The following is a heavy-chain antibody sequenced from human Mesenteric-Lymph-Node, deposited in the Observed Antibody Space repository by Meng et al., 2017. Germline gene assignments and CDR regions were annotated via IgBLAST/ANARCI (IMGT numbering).Heavy chain of an antibody. V-gene: IGHV3-74*01. J-gene: IGHJ4*02. CDR3: AKDPPLWFGELPYYFDY. CDR2: INSDGSST. D-gene: IGHD3-10*01. Sequence: GESLKISCAASGFTFSSYWMHWVRQAPGKGLVWVSRINSDGSSTYYADSVKGRFTISRDNSKNTLYLQMNSLRAEDTAVYYCAKDPPLWFGELPYYFDYWGQGTLVTVSS. CDR1: GFTFSSYW.